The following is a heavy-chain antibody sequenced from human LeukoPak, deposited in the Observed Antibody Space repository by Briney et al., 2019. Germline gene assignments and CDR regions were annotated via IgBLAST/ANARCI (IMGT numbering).Heavy chain of an antibody. CDR1: GGSITYYY. J-gene: IGHJ4*02. CDR2: IFYSGTT. V-gene: IGHV4-59*01. Sequence: SETLSLTCTVSGGSITYYYWSWIRQTPGKGLEWIGHIFYSGTTNYNPSLKSRVTNYNPSLKSRVTISVDTSKNQFSLKLSSVTAADTAMYYCARGLSCSGGSCVWGQGTLVTVSS. CDR3: ARGLSCSGGSCV. D-gene: IGHD2-15*01.